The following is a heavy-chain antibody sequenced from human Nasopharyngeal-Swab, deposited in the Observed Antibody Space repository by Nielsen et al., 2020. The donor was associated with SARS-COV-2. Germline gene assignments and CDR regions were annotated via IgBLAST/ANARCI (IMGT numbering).Heavy chain of an antibody. CDR1: GFTFDDYA. V-gene: IGHV3-9*01. CDR3: AKAFTVTNPRIHDAFDI. Sequence: GGSLRLSCAASGFTFDDYAIHWVRQAPGKGLEWVSGISWNSVSIGYADSVKGRFTISRDNAKNSLYLQMNSLRAEDTALYYCAKAFTVTNPRIHDAFDIWGQGTTVTVS. J-gene: IGHJ3*02. D-gene: IGHD4-17*01. CDR2: ISWNSVSI.